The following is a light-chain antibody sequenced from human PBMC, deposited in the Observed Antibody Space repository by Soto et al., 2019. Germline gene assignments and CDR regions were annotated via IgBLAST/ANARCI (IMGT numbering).Light chain of an antibody. Sequence: QSVLTQPASVSGSPGQSITISCTGSSSDVGSYNYVSWYQHHPGKAPRLMIYDVSNRPSGASNRFSGSKSGNTASLTISGLQAEDEADYYCSSYTRSNTGVFGGGTKLTVL. CDR2: DVS. CDR1: SSDVGSYNY. CDR3: SSYTRSNTGV. V-gene: IGLV2-14*03. J-gene: IGLJ3*02.